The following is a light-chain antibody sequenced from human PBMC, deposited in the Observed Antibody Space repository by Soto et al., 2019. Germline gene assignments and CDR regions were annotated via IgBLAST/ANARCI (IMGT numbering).Light chain of an antibody. CDR1: QGIGVY. J-gene: IGKJ4*01. Sequence: DIQMTQSPSAVSASLGDRVTITCRASQGIGVYLAWFQQKPGNVPKLLIYAASTLQSGVPSRFSGSGSGTDFTLTISSLQPEVVATYYCQKYNSAPLTFCGGTKVEIK. V-gene: IGKV1-27*01. CDR2: AAS. CDR3: QKYNSAPLT.